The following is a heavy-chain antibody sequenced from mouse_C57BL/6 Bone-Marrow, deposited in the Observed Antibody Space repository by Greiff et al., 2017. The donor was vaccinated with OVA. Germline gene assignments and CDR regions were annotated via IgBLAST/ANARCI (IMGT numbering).Heavy chain of an antibody. D-gene: IGHD1-2*01. CDR1: GLTFSSYA. V-gene: IGHV5-4*03. CDR2: ISDGGSYT. Sequence: EVKLVESGGGLVKPGGSLKLSCAASGLTFSSYAMSWVRQTPEKRLEWVATISDGGSYTYYPDNVKGRFTISRDNAKNNLYLQMSHLKSEDTAMYYCARRGTTARFAYWGQGTLVTVSA. CDR3: ARRGTTARFAY. J-gene: IGHJ3*01.